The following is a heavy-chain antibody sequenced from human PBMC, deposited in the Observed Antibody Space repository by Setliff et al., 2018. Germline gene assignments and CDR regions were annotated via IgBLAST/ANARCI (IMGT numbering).Heavy chain of an antibody. J-gene: IGHJ4*02. D-gene: IGHD3-16*01. CDR2: INPDGSEK. CDR3: FGAGTCSY. V-gene: IGHV3-7*01. Sequence: GGSLRLSCTASGLSYTNDWVSWVRQAPGKGLEWLASINPDGSEKHYVDSVKGRFTISRDNAKNSLSLQMNSLRTEDTAVYYCFGAGTCSYWGQGTQVTVSS. CDR1: GLSYTNDW.